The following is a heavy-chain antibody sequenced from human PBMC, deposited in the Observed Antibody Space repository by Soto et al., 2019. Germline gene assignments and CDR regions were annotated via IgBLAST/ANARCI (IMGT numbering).Heavy chain of an antibody. V-gene: IGHV4-59*01. CDR3: ARGRGDAAGTRLDS. CDR2: VYYTGSA. J-gene: IGHJ4*02. CDR1: GGSISSYY. Sequence: SETLSLTCTVSGGSISSYYWSWIRQPPGKGLEWIAYVYYTGSATYNPSLKSRVTISVDTSKNQISLKVNSMSAADTAVYYCARGRGDAAGTRLDSWGQGTLVTVSS. D-gene: IGHD6-13*01.